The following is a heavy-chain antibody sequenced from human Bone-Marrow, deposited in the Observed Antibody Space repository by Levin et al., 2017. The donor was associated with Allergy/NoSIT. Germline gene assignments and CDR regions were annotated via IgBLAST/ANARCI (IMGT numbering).Heavy chain of an antibody. Sequence: SETLSLTCNVSGGSLSSSSYYWVWIRQPPGTGLECIGSMYNSARAYYNPSLKSRVTISVDTSKNQFSLRLKSVTAADTAVYFCARHGGGYDVLTGDPYYYYMDVWGKGTTVTVSS. J-gene: IGHJ6*03. CDR1: GGSLSSSSYY. CDR2: MYNSARA. V-gene: IGHV4-39*01. CDR3: ARHGGGYDVLTGDPYYYYMDV. D-gene: IGHD3-9*01.